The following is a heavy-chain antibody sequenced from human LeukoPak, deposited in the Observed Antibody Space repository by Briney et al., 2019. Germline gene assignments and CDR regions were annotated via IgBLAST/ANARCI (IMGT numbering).Heavy chain of an antibody. CDR2: INPSGGST. J-gene: IGHJ3*02. D-gene: IGHD2-2*01. V-gene: IGHV1-46*01. Sequence: ASVKVSCKASGYTFTSYYMHWVRQAPGQGLEWMGIINPSGGSTSYAQKFQGRVTMTRDTSTSTVYMELSSLRSEDTAVYYCAREVGKYQLLNAFDIWGQGTMVTVSS. CDR3: AREVGKYQLLNAFDI. CDR1: GYTFTSYY.